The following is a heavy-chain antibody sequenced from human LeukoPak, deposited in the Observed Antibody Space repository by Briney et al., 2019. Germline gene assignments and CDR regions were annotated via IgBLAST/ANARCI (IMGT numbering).Heavy chain of an antibody. Sequence: PGGSLRLSCAASGFTFSSYGMHWVRQAPGKGLEWVAVIWYDGSNKYYADSVKGRFTISRDNSKNTLYLQMNSLRAEDTAVYYCAKEVGDYYSYMYVWGKGTTVTVSS. J-gene: IGHJ6*03. CDR3: AKEVGDYYSYMYV. CDR2: IWYDGSNK. V-gene: IGHV3-33*06. CDR1: GFTFSSYG. D-gene: IGHD1-26*01.